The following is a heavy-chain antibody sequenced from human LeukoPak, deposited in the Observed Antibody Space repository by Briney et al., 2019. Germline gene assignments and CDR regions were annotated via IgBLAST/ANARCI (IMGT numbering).Heavy chain of an antibody. V-gene: IGHV1-8*01. J-gene: IGHJ4*02. D-gene: IGHD7-27*01. Sequence: ASVKVSCKASGYTFTSYDFNWVRQATGQRPGWMGWMSPNSGDTGYAQKFQDRVTMTRNTSISTAYMELSSLRSDDTAVYYCARGPPNWGYDYWGPGTLVTVSS. CDR1: GYTFTSYD. CDR3: ARGPPNWGYDY. CDR2: MSPNSGDT.